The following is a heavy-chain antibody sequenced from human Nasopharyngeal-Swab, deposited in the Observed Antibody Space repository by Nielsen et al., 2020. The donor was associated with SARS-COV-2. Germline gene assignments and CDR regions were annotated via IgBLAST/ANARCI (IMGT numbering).Heavy chain of an antibody. CDR2: LNQDGSAQ. D-gene: IGHD6-6*01. CDR1: GFIFRYYW. Sequence: GGSLSLSCAASGFIFRYYWMSWVLQAPGKGLECVADLNQDGSAQYYPDSVKGRFTISRDNAKSSLYLQMNRLRVEDTAVYYCASDSTRRHDYWGQGTLVTVSS. J-gene: IGHJ4*02. CDR3: ASDSTRRHDY. V-gene: IGHV3-7*03.